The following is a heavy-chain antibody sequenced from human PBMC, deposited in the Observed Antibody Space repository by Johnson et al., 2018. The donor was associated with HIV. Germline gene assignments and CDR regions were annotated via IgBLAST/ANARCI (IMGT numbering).Heavy chain of an antibody. CDR3: AIPYLYEDSHYH. D-gene: IGHD4-11*01. CDR2: ISKDGEHT. J-gene: IGHJ3*01. CDR1: GFTFSNYA. Sequence: MQLVESGGGLVQPGGSLRLSCEASGFTFSNYAVHWVRQAPGKGLEYVSAISKDGEHTYYTDSVKGRFTISRDNSKNTLYLQMGSLKAEDTAVYYCAIPYLYEDSHYHWGHGTVVTVSS. V-gene: IGHV3-64*07.